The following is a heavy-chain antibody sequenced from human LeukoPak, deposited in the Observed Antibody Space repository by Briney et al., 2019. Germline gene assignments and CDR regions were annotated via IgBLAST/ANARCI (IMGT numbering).Heavy chain of an antibody. J-gene: IGHJ4*02. CDR3: AKADYYDSSGYQDY. D-gene: IGHD3-22*01. CDR2: ISGSGGST. CDR1: GFTFSSYA. V-gene: IGHV3-23*01. Sequence: GGSLRLSCAASGFTFSSYAMSWVRQAPGKGLEWVSAISGSGGSTYYADSVKGRFTISRDNSKNTLYLQMNSLRAEDTAAYYCAKADYYDSSGYQDYWGQGTLVTVSS.